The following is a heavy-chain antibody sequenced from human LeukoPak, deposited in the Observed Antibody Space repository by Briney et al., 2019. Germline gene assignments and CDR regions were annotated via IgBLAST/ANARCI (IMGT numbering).Heavy chain of an antibody. CDR1: GHSIINSYY. D-gene: IGHD3-22*01. J-gene: IGHJ1*01. CDR3: ARAVDSSGFSSFQY. CDR2: IYHSGST. Sequence: SETLSLTCTVSGHSIINSYYWGWIRQPPGKGLEWIGSIYHSGSTYYNPSLKSRVTISVDTSKNQFSLKLNSVTAADTAVYYCARAVDSSGFSSFQYWGQGTLVTVSS. V-gene: IGHV4-38-2*02.